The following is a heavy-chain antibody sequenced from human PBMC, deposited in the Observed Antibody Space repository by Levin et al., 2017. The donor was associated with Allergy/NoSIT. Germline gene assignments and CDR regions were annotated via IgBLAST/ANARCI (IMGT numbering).Heavy chain of an antibody. Sequence: PGGSLRLSCAASGFTFSSYAMHWVRQAPGKGLEWVAVISYDGSNKYYADSVKGRFTISRDNSKNTLYLQMNSLRAEDTAVYYCATPGLAAAGTPTTRSRDHWYYYGMDVWGQGTTVTVSS. CDR2: ISYDGSNK. D-gene: IGHD6-13*01. CDR1: GFTFSSYA. J-gene: IGHJ6*02. CDR3: ATPGLAAAGTPTTRSRDHWYYYGMDV. V-gene: IGHV3-30*04.